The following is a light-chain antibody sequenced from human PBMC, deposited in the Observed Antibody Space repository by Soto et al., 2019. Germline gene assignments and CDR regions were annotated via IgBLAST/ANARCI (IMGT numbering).Light chain of an antibody. CDR3: QHYET. Sequence: EIVLTQSPATLSLSPGERATLSCRASQSVSRSYLGWYQQKPGQAPRLLMYGASIRAAGVPDRFRGSGSGTEFTLTISRLEHEDFTVYYCQHYETFGQGTKVDIK. V-gene: IGKV3-20*01. CDR2: GAS. CDR1: QSVSRSY. J-gene: IGKJ1*01.